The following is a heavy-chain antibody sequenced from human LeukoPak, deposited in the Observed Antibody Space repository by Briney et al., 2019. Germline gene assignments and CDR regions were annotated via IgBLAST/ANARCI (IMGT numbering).Heavy chain of an antibody. V-gene: IGHV4-34*01. D-gene: IGHD3-22*01. Sequence: TSETLSLTCAVYGGSFSGYYWSWIRQPPGKGLEWIGEINHSGSTNYNPSLKSRVTISVDTSKNQFSLKLSSVTAADTAVYYCARVNYYESSDWGQGTLVTVSS. CDR3: ARVNYYESSD. J-gene: IGHJ4*02. CDR2: INHSGST. CDR1: GGSFSGYY.